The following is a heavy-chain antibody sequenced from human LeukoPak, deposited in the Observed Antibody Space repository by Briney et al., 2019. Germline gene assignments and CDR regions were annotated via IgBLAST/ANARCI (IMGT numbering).Heavy chain of an antibody. CDR1: VGSISSYS. J-gene: IGHJ4*02. CDR3: AREAVDYGSGSHDY. V-gene: IGHV4-4*09. Sequence: SETLSLTCTVSVGSISSYSLTWIRQPPGKALECIGYFSISGSIDYNPSLKSRVTISVDTSKNHFSLKLSSVTAADTGVYYCAREAVDYGSGSHDYWGQGTLVTVSS. D-gene: IGHD3-10*01. CDR2: FSISGSI.